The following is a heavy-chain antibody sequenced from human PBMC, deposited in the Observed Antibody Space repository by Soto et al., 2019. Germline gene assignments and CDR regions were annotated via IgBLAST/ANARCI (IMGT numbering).Heavy chain of an antibody. CDR3: ARDLIAAAGDNWFDP. J-gene: IGHJ5*02. CDR2: ISAYNGNT. D-gene: IGHD6-13*01. V-gene: IGHV1-18*01. CDR1: GYTFTSYG. Sequence: ASVKVSCKASGYTFTSYGISWVRQAPGQGLEWMGWISAYNGNTNYAQKLQGRVTMTTDTSTSTAYMELRSLRSDDTAVYYCARDLIAAAGDNWFDPWGQGTLVTVSS.